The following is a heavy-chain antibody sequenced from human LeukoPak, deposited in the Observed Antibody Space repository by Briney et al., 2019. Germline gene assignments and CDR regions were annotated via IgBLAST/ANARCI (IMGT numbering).Heavy chain of an antibody. Sequence: ASVKVSCKTSGYSFTGYYIHWVRQAPGQGLEWVGYINPNTGGTKYAQKFQDRITMTGDTSITTVYVELSGLKSDDTAIYYCARLFLLAGAFDLWAKGHWSPSLQ. J-gene: IGHJ3*01. CDR1: GYSFTGYY. V-gene: IGHV1-2*02. CDR3: ARLFLLAGAFDL. CDR2: INPNTGGT.